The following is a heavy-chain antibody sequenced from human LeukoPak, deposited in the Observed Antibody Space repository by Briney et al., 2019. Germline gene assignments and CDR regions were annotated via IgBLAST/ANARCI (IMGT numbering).Heavy chain of an antibody. J-gene: IGHJ3*02. D-gene: IGHD3-22*01. V-gene: IGHV4-4*02. CDR2: IYHSGST. Sequence: SETLSLTCAVSGGSISSSNWWSWVRQPPGKGLEWIGEIYHSGSTNYNPSLKSRVTISLDTSKNQFSLKLSSVTAADTAVYYCARDIPLSYYYGSLPGAFAIWGQGTMVTVSS. CDR3: ARDIPLSYYYGSLPGAFAI. CDR1: GGSISSSNW.